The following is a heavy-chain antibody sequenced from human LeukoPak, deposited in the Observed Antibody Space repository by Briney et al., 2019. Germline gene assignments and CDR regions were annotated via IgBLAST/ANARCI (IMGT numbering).Heavy chain of an antibody. J-gene: IGHJ4*02. V-gene: IGHV7-4-1*02. CDR3: ARDGDYVWGSYEKH. CDR2: INTNTGNP. Sequence: ASVKVSCKASGDTFTSYAMNWVRQAPGQGLEWMGWINTNTGNPTYAQGFTGRFVFSLDTSVSTAYLQISSLKAEDTAVYYCARDGDYVWGSYEKHWGQGTLVTVSS. D-gene: IGHD3-16*01. CDR1: GDTFTSYA.